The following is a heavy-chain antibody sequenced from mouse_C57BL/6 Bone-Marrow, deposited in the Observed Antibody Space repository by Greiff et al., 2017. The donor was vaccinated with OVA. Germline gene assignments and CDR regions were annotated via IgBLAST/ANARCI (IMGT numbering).Heavy chain of an antibody. CDR3: ASMGYYYFDY. J-gene: IGHJ2*01. D-gene: IGHD2-3*01. V-gene: IGHV1-26*01. CDR1: GYTFTDYY. CDR2: INPNNGGT. Sequence: VQLQQSGPELVKPGASVKISCKASGYTFTDYYMNWVKQSPGKSLEWIGDINPNNGGTSYNQKFKGKATLTVDKSSSTAYMELRSLTSEDSAVYYCASMGYYYFDYWGQGTTLTVSS.